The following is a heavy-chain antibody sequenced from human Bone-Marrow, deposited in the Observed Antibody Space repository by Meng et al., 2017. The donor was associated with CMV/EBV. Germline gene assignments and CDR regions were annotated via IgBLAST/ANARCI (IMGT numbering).Heavy chain of an antibody. CDR3: ARDLTS. CDR2: ISYDGSNK. D-gene: IGHD4/OR15-4a*01. V-gene: IGHV3-30-3*01. J-gene: IGHJ4*02. Sequence: GGSLRLSCVASGFTFSSHAMHWVRQAPGKGLEWVAVISYDGSNKYYADSVKGRFTISRDNSKNTLYLQMNSLRAEDTAVYYCARDLTSWGQGTLVTVSS. CDR1: GFTFSSHA.